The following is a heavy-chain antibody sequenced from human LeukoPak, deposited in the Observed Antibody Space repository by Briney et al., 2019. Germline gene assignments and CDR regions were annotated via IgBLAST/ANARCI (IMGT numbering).Heavy chain of an antibody. D-gene: IGHD2-15*01. CDR1: GFTFSSYG. Sequence: GGSLRLSCAASGFTFSSYGMHWVRQAPGKGLEWVAVISYDGSNKYYADSVKGRFTISRDNSKNTLYLQMNSLRAEDTAVYHCAKVLRRYCSGGSCYGMDVWGQGTTVTVSS. CDR3: AKVLRRYCSGGSCYGMDV. J-gene: IGHJ6*02. CDR2: ISYDGSNK. V-gene: IGHV3-30*18.